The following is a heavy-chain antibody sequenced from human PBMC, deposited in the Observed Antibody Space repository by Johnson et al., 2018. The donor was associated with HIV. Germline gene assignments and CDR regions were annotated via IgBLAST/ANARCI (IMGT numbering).Heavy chain of an antibody. Sequence: VQLVESGGGLIQPGGSLRLSCAASGFTFSSYGMHWVRQAPGKGLEWVAVIWYDGSNKYYADSVKGRFTISRDNSKNTLYLQMNSLRAEDTAVYYCAKDRVVIAAHDAFDIWGQGTMVTVSS. V-gene: IGHV3-33*06. D-gene: IGHD2-21*01. CDR1: GFTFSSYG. CDR2: IWYDGSNK. CDR3: AKDRVVIAAHDAFDI. J-gene: IGHJ3*02.